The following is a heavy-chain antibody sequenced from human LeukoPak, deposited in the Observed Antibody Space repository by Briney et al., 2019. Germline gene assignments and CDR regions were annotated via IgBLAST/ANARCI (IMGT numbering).Heavy chain of an antibody. Sequence: GGSLRLSCAASGFTFSSYAMSWVRRAPGKGLEWVSAISGSGGSTYYADSVKGRFTISRDNSKNTLYLQMNSLRAEDTAVYYCAKADSSSWYYFDYWGQGTLVTVSS. D-gene: IGHD6-13*01. J-gene: IGHJ4*02. V-gene: IGHV3-23*01. CDR3: AKADSSSWYYFDY. CDR2: ISGSGGST. CDR1: GFTFSSYA.